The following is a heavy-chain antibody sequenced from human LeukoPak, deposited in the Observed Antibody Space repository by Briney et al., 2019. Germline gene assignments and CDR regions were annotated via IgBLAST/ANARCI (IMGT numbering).Heavy chain of an antibody. CDR3: ARGGLNALEAFDI. CDR1: GFSFSSYW. D-gene: IGHD1-1*01. J-gene: IGHJ3*02. V-gene: IGHV3-74*01. CDR2: INGDGSST. Sequence: GGSLRLSCAASGFSFSSYWMHWVRQAPGKGLVWVSRINGDGSSTRYADSVKGRFTISRDNAKNTLYLQMNSLRAEDTAVYYCARGGLNALEAFDIWGQGTLVSVCS.